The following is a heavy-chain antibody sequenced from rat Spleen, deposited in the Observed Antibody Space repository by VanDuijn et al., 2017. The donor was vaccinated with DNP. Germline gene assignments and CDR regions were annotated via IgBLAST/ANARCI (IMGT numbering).Heavy chain of an antibody. CDR2: MSSGGST. J-gene: IGHJ4*01. CDR1: GFSLTSYG. CDR3: TRDPLYNSGALDA. V-gene: IGHV2S8*01. D-gene: IGHD4-3*01. Sequence: QVQLKESGPGLVQPSRTLSLTCTVSGFSLTSYGVSWVRQPPGKGLEWLAAMSSGGSTYYNSTLKSRLSLSRDTSTNQIFLKMNSLQIEDTAIYFCTRDPLYNSGALDAWGQGISVTVSS.